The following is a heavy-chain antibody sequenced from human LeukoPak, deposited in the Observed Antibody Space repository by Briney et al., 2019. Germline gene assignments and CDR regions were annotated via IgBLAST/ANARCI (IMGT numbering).Heavy chain of an antibody. D-gene: IGHD3-10*01. CDR1: TFTXYY. Sequence: TFTXYYMXXXRQAPGQGGEGXGRINPNSGGTNYAQKFQGRVTITRDTSISTAYMELSRLRSDDTAVYYCARDLGYYGSGRPNTLDYWGQGTLVTVSS. CDR2: INPNSGGT. J-gene: IGHJ4*02. V-gene: IGHV1-2*06. CDR3: ARDLGYYGSGRPNTLDY.